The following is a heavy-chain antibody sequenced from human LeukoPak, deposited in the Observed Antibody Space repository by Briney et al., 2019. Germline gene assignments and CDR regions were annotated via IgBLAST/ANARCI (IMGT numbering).Heavy chain of an antibody. CDR2: IYYSGST. CDR1: GGSISNYY. CDR3: ARDYGDYFDY. D-gene: IGHD4-17*01. V-gene: IGHV4-59*01. Sequence: PSETLSLTCTVSGGSISNYYWSWIRQPPGKGLEWIGYIYYSGSTNYNPSLKCRVIISVDTSKNQFSPKLSSVAAADTAVYYCARDYGDYFDYWGQGTLVTVSS. J-gene: IGHJ4*02.